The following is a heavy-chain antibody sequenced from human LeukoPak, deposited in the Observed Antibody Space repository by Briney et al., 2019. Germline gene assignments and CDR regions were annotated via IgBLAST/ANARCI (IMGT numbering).Heavy chain of an antibody. D-gene: IGHD3-10*01. J-gene: IGHJ5*02. CDR2: INHSGST. CDR3: ARRQDYYGSGSYYNWNWFDP. CDR1: GGSFSGYY. Sequence: PSETLSLTCAVYGGSFSGYYWSWIRQPPGKGLEWIGEINHSGSTYYNPSLKSRVTISVDTSKNQFSLKLSSVTAADTAVYYCARRQDYYGSGSYYNWNWFDPWGQGTLVTVSS. V-gene: IGHV4-34*01.